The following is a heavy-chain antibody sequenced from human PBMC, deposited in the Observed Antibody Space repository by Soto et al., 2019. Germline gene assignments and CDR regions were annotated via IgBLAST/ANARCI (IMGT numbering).Heavy chain of an antibody. D-gene: IGHD6-13*01. J-gene: IGHJ4*02. V-gene: IGHV5-10-1*01. CDR2: IDPSDSYT. Sequence: LGESLKISCKGSGYSFTSYWISWVRQMPGKGLEWMGRIDPSDSYTNYSPSFQGHVTISADKSISTAYLQWSSLKASDTAMYYCASPSSSSGEIFDYWGQGTLVTVSS. CDR1: GYSFTSYW. CDR3: ASPSSSSGEIFDY.